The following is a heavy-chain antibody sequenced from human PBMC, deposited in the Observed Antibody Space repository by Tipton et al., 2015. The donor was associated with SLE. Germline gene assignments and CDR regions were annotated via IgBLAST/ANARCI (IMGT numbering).Heavy chain of an antibody. V-gene: IGHV4-34*01. CDR3: ARAPGLDRDYYYYYYMDV. J-gene: IGHJ6*03. CDR2: INHSGGT. D-gene: IGHD3/OR15-3a*01. CDR1: GGSFSGYY. Sequence: LRLSCAVYGGSFSGYYWSWIRQPPGKGLEWIGEINHSGGTNYNPSLKSRFTISVDTPKNQFSLKLSSVTAADTAVYYCARAPGLDRDYYYYYYMDVWGKGTTVTVSS.